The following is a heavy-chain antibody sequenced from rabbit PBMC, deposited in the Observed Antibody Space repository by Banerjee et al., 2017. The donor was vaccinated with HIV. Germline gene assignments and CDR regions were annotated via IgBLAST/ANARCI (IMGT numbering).Heavy chain of an antibody. V-gene: IGHV1S45*01. CDR2: INTSSGNT. CDR1: GFTISSDYD. J-gene: IGHJ4*01. D-gene: IGHD1-1*01. Sequence: QEQLEESGGGLVQPEGSLTLTCTASGFTISSDYDMCSVRQAPGKGLEWIACINTSSGNTVYASWAKGRFTISRTSSTTVTLQMTSLTAADTATYFCASGYSDVYFNLWGPGTLVTVS. CDR3: ASGYSDVYFNL.